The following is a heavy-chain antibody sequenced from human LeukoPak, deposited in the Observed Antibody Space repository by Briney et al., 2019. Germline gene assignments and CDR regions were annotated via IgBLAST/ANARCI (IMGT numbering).Heavy chain of an antibody. D-gene: IGHD6-6*01. J-gene: IGHJ3*02. V-gene: IGHV5-51*01. Sequence: GESLKISCKGSGYIFTTYWIGWVRQVPAKGLEWMGFIYPGDSDSRYSPSFQGQVTISADKSISTAYLQWSSLKASDTAMYYCATSSSDALHIWGQGTMVTVSS. CDR2: IYPGDSDS. CDR3: ATSSSDALHI. CDR1: GYIFTTYW.